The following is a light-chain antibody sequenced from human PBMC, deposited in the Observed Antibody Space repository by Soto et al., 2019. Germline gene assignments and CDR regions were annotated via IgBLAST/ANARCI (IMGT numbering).Light chain of an antibody. CDR1: QSVSSN. J-gene: IGKJ2*01. V-gene: IGKV3-15*01. Sequence: EIVMTQSPATLSVSPGERATLSCRASQSVSSNLAWYQQKPGQAPRLLIYGASTRATGIPARFSGSGSGTEFTLTISSLQSEDFAVYYCQQYNNWPLYTFGQGTKLEIE. CDR3: QQYNNWPLYT. CDR2: GAS.